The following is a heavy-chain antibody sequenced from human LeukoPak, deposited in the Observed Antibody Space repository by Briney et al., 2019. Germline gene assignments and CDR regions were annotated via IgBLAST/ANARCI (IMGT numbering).Heavy chain of an antibody. V-gene: IGHV4-4*02. Sequence: SGTLSLTCDVSGDSISTPHWRSWVRQPPGKGLEWIGEIFHSGRVNYIPSLQSRVTISLDKSKNQISLEVNSVTAADTAVYYCARLNADYGYYGPHDAFDIWGQGTLVAVSS. CDR1: GDSISTPHW. D-gene: IGHD5-18*01. J-gene: IGHJ3*02. CDR3: ARLNADYGYYGPHDAFDI. CDR2: IFHSGRV.